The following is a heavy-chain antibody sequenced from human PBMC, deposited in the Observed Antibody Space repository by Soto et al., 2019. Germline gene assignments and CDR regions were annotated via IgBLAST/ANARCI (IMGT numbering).Heavy chain of an antibody. J-gene: IGHJ4*02. CDR3: ARERGASSPFDY. Sequence: QVQLVQSGAEVKKPGASVKVSCKASGYTFTSYDINWVRQATGQGLEWMGWMNPNSGNTGYAQKFQGRVTMTRNTSISTAYMERRSLRSEDTAGYYCARERGASSPFDYWGQGTLVTVSS. CDR2: MNPNSGNT. D-gene: IGHD6-19*01. CDR1: GYTFTSYD. V-gene: IGHV1-8*01.